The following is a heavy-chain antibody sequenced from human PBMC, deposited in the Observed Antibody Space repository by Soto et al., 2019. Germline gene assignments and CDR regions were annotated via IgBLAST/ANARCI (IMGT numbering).Heavy chain of an antibody. J-gene: IGHJ4*02. CDR2: ISWNSGSI. Sequence: PGESLSLSCTASGFTFDDYALHWVRQAPGKGLEWVSGISWNSGSIGYADSVKGRFTISRDNAKNSLYLQMNSLRAEDTALYYCAKDREYSSSSVLDYWGQGT. CDR3: AKDREYSSSSVLDY. V-gene: IGHV3-9*01. CDR1: GFTFDDYA. D-gene: IGHD6-6*01.